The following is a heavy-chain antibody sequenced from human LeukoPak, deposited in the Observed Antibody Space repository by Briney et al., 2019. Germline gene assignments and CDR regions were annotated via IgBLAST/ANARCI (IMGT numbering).Heavy chain of an antibody. D-gene: IGHD2-2*01. CDR2: TYYRSKWCF. Sequence: SQTLSLTCAIAGDSVSSNSAAWNWIRQSPSRGLEWLGRTYYRSKWCFDYAVSVEGRITTNPDTSKNQFSLHLNSLTPEDTAVYYCARSISTGGFRLDYWGQGTLVTVSS. J-gene: IGHJ4*02. CDR3: ARSISTGGFRLDY. V-gene: IGHV6-1*01. CDR1: GDSVSSNSAA.